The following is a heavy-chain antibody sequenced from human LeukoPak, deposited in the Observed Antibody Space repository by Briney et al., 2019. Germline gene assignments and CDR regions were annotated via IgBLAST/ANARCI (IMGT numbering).Heavy chain of an antibody. CDR1: GFTFSNYA. J-gene: IGHJ3*02. CDR2: ISGSGRST. CDR3: AKDQHFQDDAFDI. Sequence: GGSLRLSCAASGFTFSNYAMTWVRQAPGKGQEWVSTISGSGRSTYYADSVKGRFTISRDNSKNTLYVQMNSLRAEDTAIYYCAKDQHFQDDAFDIWGQGTMVTVSS. V-gene: IGHV3-23*01. D-gene: IGHD2/OR15-2a*01.